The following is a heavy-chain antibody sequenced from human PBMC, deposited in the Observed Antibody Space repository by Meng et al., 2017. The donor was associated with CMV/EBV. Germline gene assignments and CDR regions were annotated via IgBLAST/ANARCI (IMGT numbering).Heavy chain of an antibody. CDR3: ARDTWWEPVTMKPRVDY. J-gene: IGHJ4*02. D-gene: IGHD3-22*01. V-gene: IGHV4-39*07. Sequence: SISSSSYYWGWIRQPPGKGLEWIGSIYYSGSTYCNPSLKSRVTISVDTSKNQFSLKLSSVTAADTAVYYCARDTWWEPVTMKPRVDYWGQGTLVTVSS. CDR2: IYYSGST. CDR1: SISSSSYY.